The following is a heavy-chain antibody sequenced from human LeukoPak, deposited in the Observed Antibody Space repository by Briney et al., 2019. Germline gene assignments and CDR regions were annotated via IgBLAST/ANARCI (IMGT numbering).Heavy chain of an antibody. D-gene: IGHD3-16*01. Sequence: KVSCKASGDTFSTYTVTWVRQAPGLGLEWMGGVIPILGTPNYAQKFQGRLTITADKSTTTVSIDLRSLRSDDTAVYYCARVERGGVLVVWGPGTLVIVSS. CDR3: ARVERGGVLVV. J-gene: IGHJ4*02. V-gene: IGHV1-69*08. CDR2: VIPILGTP. CDR1: GDTFSTYT.